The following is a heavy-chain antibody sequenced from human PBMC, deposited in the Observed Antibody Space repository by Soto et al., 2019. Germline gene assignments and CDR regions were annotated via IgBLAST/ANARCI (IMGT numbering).Heavy chain of an antibody. V-gene: IGHV3-21*01. CDR1: GFTFSSYS. Sequence: EVELVESGGGLVKPGGSLRLSCAASGFTFSSYSMNWVRQAPGKGLEWVSSISGSNSYIYYADSVKGRFTISRDNAKNSLDQQMNSLRGEDTAVYYCARDLVQSWEQNNSFDPWGQGTLVTVSS. J-gene: IGHJ5*02. D-gene: IGHD1-26*01. CDR2: ISGSNSYI. CDR3: ARDLVQSWEQNNSFDP.